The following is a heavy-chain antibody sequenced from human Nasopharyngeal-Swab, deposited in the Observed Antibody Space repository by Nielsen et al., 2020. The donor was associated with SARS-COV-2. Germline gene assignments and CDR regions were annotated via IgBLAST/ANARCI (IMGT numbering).Heavy chain of an antibody. D-gene: IGHD4-17*01. CDR3: AKSFRHQSGDYKYYYED. J-gene: IGHJ4*02. Sequence: GGSLRLPCGGSGFIFGFHGMHWVRQTPGKGLEWVAIIWSESSNRYYADSVRGRFTSSRDNSRTTLYLQMDSLRAEDTALYYCAKSFRHQSGDYKYYYEDWGQGTLVTVSS. V-gene: IGHV3-33*06. CDR2: IWSESSNR. CDR1: GFIFGFHG.